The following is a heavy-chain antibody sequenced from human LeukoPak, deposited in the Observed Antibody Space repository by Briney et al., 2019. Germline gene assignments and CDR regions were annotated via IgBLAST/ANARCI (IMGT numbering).Heavy chain of an antibody. CDR3: ARDHNWGPDY. Sequence: ASVKVSCMALGYTFTDHYFHWLRQAPGQGLEWMGWIHPGRGDTNYAQKFQGRVSLTRDTSISTAYMELSRLTSGDTAVYYCARDHNWGPDYWGQGTLVSVSS. J-gene: IGHJ4*02. CDR1: GYTFTDHY. V-gene: IGHV1-2*02. D-gene: IGHD7-27*01. CDR2: IHPGRGDT.